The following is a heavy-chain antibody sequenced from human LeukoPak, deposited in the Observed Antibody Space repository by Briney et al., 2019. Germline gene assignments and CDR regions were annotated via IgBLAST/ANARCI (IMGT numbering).Heavy chain of an antibody. CDR2: IYPGDSDT. V-gene: IGHV5-51*01. CDR3: ARREYYYDSTGYYFRGPGQFDL. J-gene: IGHJ4*02. Sequence: GESLKISCKGSGYSFTTYWIGWVRQMPGKGLEWMGIIYPGDSDTRYSPSFQGHVTISADNSISTAYLQWSSLKASDTAMYYCARREYYYDSTGYYFRGPGQFDLWGQGTLVTVSS. CDR1: GYSFTTYW. D-gene: IGHD3-22*01.